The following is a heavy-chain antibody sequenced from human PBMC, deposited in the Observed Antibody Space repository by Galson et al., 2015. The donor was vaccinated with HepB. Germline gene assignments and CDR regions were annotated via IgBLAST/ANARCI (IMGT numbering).Heavy chain of an antibody. J-gene: IGHJ3*02. CDR3: ARDRGELLWFGETDPDAFDI. CDR1: GFTFSSYW. D-gene: IGHD3-10*01. CDR2: IKSDGSST. V-gene: IGHV3-74*01. Sequence: CAVSGFTFSSYWMHWVRQAPGKGLVWVSRIKSDGSSTSYADSVKGRFTISRDNAKNTLYLQMNSLRAEDTAVYYCARDRGELLWFGETDPDAFDIWGQGTMVTVSS.